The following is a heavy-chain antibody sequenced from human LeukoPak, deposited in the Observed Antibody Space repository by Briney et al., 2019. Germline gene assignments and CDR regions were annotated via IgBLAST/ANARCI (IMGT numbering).Heavy chain of an antibody. D-gene: IGHD3-9*01. CDR1: GFTFSSYA. CDR2: VSRSAIST. J-gene: IGHJ4*02. CDR3: AKGDNNILTGYYNSFDS. Sequence: GGSLRLSCAASGFTFSSYAMSWIRQAPGKGLEWVSSVSRSAISTYYADSVKGRFTISRDNSRNTLYLQMNSLRAEDTALFYCAKGDNNILTGYYNSFDSWGQGTLVTVSS. V-gene: IGHV3-23*01.